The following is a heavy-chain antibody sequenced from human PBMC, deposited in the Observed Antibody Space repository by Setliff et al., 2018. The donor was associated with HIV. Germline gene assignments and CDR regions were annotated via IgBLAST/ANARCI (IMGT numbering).Heavy chain of an antibody. Sequence: ASVKVSCKASGYTFTDHYIHWVRQAPGQGLEWMGRINPNSGDTKYAQKFQGRVNMTRDTSLRTDYMEVSRVRSDDTAGYYCARDEGYCDFWAISYYYRDVWGEGTTVTVSS. J-gene: IGHJ6*03. CDR3: ARDEGYCDFWAISYYYRDV. V-gene: IGHV1-2*06. CDR2: INPNSGDT. CDR1: GYTFTDHY. D-gene: IGHD3-3*01.